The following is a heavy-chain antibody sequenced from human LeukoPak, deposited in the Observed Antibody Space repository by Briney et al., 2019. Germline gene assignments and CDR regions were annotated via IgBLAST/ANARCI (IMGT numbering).Heavy chain of an antibody. CDR1: GFSFSSHG. V-gene: IGHV3-33*01. CDR3: AREIFGSGSYPDL. Sequence: PGGSLRLSCAASGFSFSSHGMHWVRQAPGKGLEWVGVTWFDDSYQHYAGSVRGRFTTSRDNSKNTVYLQMNSLRAEDTAVYYCAREIFGSGSYPDLWGQGTLVTVSS. D-gene: IGHD3-10*01. CDR2: TWFDDSYQ. J-gene: IGHJ5*02.